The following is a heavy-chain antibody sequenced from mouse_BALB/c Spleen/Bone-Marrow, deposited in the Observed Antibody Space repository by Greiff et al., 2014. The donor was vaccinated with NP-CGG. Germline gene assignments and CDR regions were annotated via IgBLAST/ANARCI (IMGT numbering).Heavy chain of an antibody. CDR2: IWGGGNT. D-gene: IGHD2-3*01. CDR1: GFSLTDYG. J-gene: IGHJ4*01. V-gene: IGHV2-6-5*01. CDR3: AKHGRGLLRNAMDY. Sequence: QVQLQQSGPGLVAPSQSLSITCTVSGFSLTDYGVSWIRQPPGKGLEWLGVIWGGGNTYYNSTLKSRLSISKDNSNSQVFLNMNSLXXXXTAMYYCAKHGRGLLRNAMDYWGQGTSVTVSS.